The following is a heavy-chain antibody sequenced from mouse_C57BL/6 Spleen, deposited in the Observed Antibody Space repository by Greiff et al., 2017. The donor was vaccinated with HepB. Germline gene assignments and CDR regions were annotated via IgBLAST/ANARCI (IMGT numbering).Heavy chain of an antibody. J-gene: IGHJ3*01. CDR1: GFTFSSYG. D-gene: IGHD1-1*01. CDR2: ISSGGSYT. Sequence: VQLQESGGDLVKPGGSLKLSCAASGFTFSSYGMSWVRQTPDKRLEWVATISSGGSYTYYPDSVKGRFTISRDNAKNTLYLQMSSLKSEDTAMYYCANYGSSYGFAYWGQGTLVTVSA. CDR3: ANYGSSYGFAY. V-gene: IGHV5-6*01.